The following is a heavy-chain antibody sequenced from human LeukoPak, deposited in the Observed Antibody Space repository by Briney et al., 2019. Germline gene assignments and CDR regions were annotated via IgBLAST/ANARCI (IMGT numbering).Heavy chain of an antibody. J-gene: IGHJ4*02. V-gene: IGHV3-48*03. CDR2: ISTGGSTV. CDR3: ARSPANWNYASDC. Sequence: GGSLRLSCVASEFAFSTYEMNWVRQAPGEGLEWVSYISTGGSTVYYADSVKGRFTISRDDAKNSMYLQMDSLRAEDTAVYYCARSPANWNYASDCWGQGTLVTVSS. CDR1: EFAFSTYE. D-gene: IGHD1-7*01.